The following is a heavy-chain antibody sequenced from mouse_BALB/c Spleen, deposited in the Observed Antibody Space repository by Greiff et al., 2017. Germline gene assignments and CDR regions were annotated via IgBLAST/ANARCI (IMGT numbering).Heavy chain of an antibody. J-gene: IGHJ2*01. CDR1: GYSITSGYY. CDR2: ISYDGSN. CDR3: ARDRDWGGFDY. Sequence: VQLKQSGPGLVKPSQSLSLTCSVTGYSITSGYYWNWIRQFPGNKLEWMGYISYDGSNNYNPSLKNRISITRDTSKNQFFLKLNSVTTEDTATYYCARDRDWGGFDYWGQGTTLTVSS. D-gene: IGHD4-1*01. V-gene: IGHV3-6*02.